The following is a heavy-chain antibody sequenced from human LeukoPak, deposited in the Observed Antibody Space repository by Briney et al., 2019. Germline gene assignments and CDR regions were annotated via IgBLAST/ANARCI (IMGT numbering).Heavy chain of an antibody. J-gene: IGHJ4*02. D-gene: IGHD6-19*01. CDR1: GFTFSSYG. CDR2: IRYDGSNK. V-gene: IGHV3-30*02. CDR3: AKDLASIAVAGTFDY. Sequence: GGSLRLSCAASGFTFSSYGMHWVRQAPGKGLEWVAFIRYDGSNKYYADSVKGRFTISRDNSKNTLYLQMNSLRAEDTAVYYCAKDLASIAVAGTFDYWGQGTLVTVSS.